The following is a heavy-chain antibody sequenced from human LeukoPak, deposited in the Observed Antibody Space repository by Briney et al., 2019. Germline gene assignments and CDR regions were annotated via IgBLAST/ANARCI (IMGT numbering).Heavy chain of an antibody. Sequence: GGSLRLSCAASGFTFSSYGMHWVRQAPGKGLEWVAVISYDGSNKYYADSVKGRFTISRDNSKNTLYLQMNSLRAEDTAVYYCAKEKGITMVRGVNYYYYGMDVWGKGTTVTVSS. D-gene: IGHD3-10*01. CDR1: GFTFSSYG. V-gene: IGHV3-30*18. CDR3: AKEKGITMVRGVNYYYYGMDV. J-gene: IGHJ6*04. CDR2: ISYDGSNK.